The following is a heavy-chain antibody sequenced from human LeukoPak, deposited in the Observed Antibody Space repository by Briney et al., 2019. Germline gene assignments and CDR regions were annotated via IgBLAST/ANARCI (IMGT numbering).Heavy chain of an antibody. J-gene: IGHJ4*02. CDR2: IYYSGST. Sequence: SETLSLTCTVSGASISSGDYLWSWIRQPPGMGLEWIGNIYYSGSTNYNASLKSRVTISIDTSKNQFSLNLSTVTAADTAVYFCAGAPSGSLRYFDWSQNHYWGQGALVTVSS. CDR1: GASISSGDYL. D-gene: IGHD3-9*01. V-gene: IGHV4-30-4*01. CDR3: AGAPSGSLRYFDWSQNHY.